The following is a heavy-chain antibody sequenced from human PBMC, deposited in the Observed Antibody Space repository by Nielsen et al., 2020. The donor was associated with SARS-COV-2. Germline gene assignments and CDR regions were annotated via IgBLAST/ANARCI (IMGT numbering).Heavy chain of an antibody. CDR2: ISSSSSYI. Sequence: WIRQPPGKGLEWVSSISSSSSYIYYADSVKGRFTISRDNAKNSLYLQMNSLRAEDTAVYYCARSGMATIYYYYYGMDVWGQGTTVTVSS. V-gene: IGHV3-21*01. J-gene: IGHJ6*02. D-gene: IGHD5-24*01. CDR3: ARSGMATIYYYYYGMDV.